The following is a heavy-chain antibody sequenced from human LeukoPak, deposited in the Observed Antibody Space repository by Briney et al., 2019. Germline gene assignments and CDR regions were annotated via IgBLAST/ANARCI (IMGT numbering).Heavy chain of an antibody. V-gene: IGHV1-46*01. J-gene: IGHJ4*02. CDR1: GYTFIIYY. D-gene: IGHD6-13*01. Sequence: ASVKVSCKASGYTFIIYYIHWVRQAPGQGLEWMGIINPDGGGTTYAQKFQGRVTMTRDTSTNTVYMELSSLRSEDTAVYYCARETDIAAAANYFDYWGQGTLVTVSS. CDR2: INPDGGGT. CDR3: ARETDIAAAANYFDY.